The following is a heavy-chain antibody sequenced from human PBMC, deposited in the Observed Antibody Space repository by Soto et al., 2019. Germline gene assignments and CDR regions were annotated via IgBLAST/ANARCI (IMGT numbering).Heavy chain of an antibody. J-gene: IGHJ4*02. CDR2: IGPESGAT. CDR3: GRGRSGQIVVFY. D-gene: IGHD1-26*01. Sequence: ASVKVSCKASGYTFTGHYIHWVRQAPEQGPEWMGEIGPESGATRYAERFQGRVTMTRDMSITTVYMELNNLSPDDTAVYYCGRGRSGQIVVFYWGQGTPVTVSS. V-gene: IGHV1-2*02. CDR1: GYTFTGHY.